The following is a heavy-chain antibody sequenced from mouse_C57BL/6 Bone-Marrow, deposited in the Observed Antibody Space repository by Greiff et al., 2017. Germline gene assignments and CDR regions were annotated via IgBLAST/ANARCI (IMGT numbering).Heavy chain of an antibody. CDR1: GYTFTSYW. CDR2: IDPSDSYT. D-gene: IGHD1-1*01. Sequence: QVQLQQPGAELVKPGASVKLSCKASGYTFTSYWMQWVKQRPGQGLEWIGEIDPSDSYTNYNQKFKGKATLTVDTSSSTAYMQLSSLTSEDSAVYYWARCGKFITTVVGAMDYWGQGTSVTVSS. CDR3: ARCGKFITTVVGAMDY. V-gene: IGHV1-50*01. J-gene: IGHJ4*01.